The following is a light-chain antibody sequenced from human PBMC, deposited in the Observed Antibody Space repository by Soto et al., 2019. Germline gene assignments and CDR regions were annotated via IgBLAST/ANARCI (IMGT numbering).Light chain of an antibody. CDR2: GAS. V-gene: IGKV3-20*01. J-gene: IGKJ2*01. CDR3: QQFNTSPMYT. Sequence: EIVLTQSPGTLSLSPGERATLSCRASQSVTSNYLAWYQQKPGQAPRLLIYGASSRASGIPDRFSGSGSGTEFTLIISRLEPEDFAVYYCQQFNTSPMYTFGQGTKVEIK. CDR1: QSVTSNY.